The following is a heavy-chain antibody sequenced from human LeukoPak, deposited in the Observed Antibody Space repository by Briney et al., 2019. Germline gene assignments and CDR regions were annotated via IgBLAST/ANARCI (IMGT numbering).Heavy chain of an antibody. CDR2: ISHSGST. D-gene: IGHD1-26*01. V-gene: IGHV4-34*01. J-gene: IGHJ6*02. CDR3: ARGGTTTLYYYYGMDV. CDR1: GGSVNAYY. Sequence: SETLSLTCAVYGGSVNAYYWSWIRQPPGKGLEWIGEISHSGSTNYNPSLKSRVIISVDTSKNQFSLKLNSVTGADTAVYFCARGGTTTLYYYYGMDVWGQGTTVTVSS.